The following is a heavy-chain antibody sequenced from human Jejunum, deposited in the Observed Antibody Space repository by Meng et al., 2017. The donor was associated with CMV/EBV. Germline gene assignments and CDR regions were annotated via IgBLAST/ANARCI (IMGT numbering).Heavy chain of an antibody. CDR1: GDSLSSTFFY. Sequence: GSGDSLSSTFFYWGWIRQPPGKGLEWVGNINYNGRTYYNPSLKSRLTMSVDMSRNQFSLELSSVTAADTAVYYCARDGSDNWGNFDYWGQGSLVTVSS. J-gene: IGHJ4*02. V-gene: IGHV4-39*07. CDR3: ARDGSDNWGNFDY. D-gene: IGHD7-27*01. CDR2: INYNGRT.